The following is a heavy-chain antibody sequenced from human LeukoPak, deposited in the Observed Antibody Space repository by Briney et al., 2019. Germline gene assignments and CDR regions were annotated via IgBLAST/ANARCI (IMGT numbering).Heavy chain of an antibody. CDR1: GFTFYDYG. Sequence: PGGSLRLSCAASGFTFYDYGMSWVRQAPGKGLEWVSGTNWNAGSTGYADSVKGRFTISSDNAERSLYLQMNSLRAEDTALYYCARELTTGIGYYYMDVWGKGTTVTVSS. J-gene: IGHJ6*03. CDR2: TNWNAGST. V-gene: IGHV3-20*04. CDR3: ARELTTGIGYYYMDV. D-gene: IGHD3-22*01.